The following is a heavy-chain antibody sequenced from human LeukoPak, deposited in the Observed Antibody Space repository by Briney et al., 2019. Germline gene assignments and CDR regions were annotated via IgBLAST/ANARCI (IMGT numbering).Heavy chain of an antibody. V-gene: IGHV7-4-1*02. CDR2: INTNTGNP. Sequence: ASVKVSCKASGYTFTHYAMNWVRQAPGQGLEWMGWINTNTGNPTYAQGFTGRFVFSLDTSVSTAYLQISSLKAEDTAVYYCVTRDGVSSGFFNLDYWGQGTLVTDSS. J-gene: IGHJ4*02. D-gene: IGHD3-22*01. CDR1: GYTFTHYA. CDR3: VTRDGVSSGFFNLDY.